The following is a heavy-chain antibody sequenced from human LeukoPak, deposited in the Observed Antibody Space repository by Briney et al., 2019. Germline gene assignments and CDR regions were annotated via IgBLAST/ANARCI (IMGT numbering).Heavy chain of an antibody. CDR1: GDSVSSGNYY. CDR3: ARDGSSLFDY. D-gene: IGHD6-13*01. CDR2: IYYSGST. V-gene: IGHV4-61*01. Sequence: PSETLSLTCIVSGDSVSSGNYYWSWIRLPPGKGLEYIGYIYYSGSTNYNPSLKSRVTISVDTSKNQFSLKLSSVTAADTAVYYCARDGSSLFDYWGQGTLVTVSS. J-gene: IGHJ4*02.